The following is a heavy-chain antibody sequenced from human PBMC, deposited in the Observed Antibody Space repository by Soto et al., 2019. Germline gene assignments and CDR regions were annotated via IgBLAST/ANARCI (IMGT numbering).Heavy chain of an antibody. CDR3: ARDQWYGAFDI. J-gene: IGHJ3*02. CDR1: GGTFSSYT. Sequence: SEKVSCKASGGTFSSYTISWVRQAPGQGLEWMGRIIPIHGIANYAQKLQGRVTMTTDTSTSTAYMELRSLRSDDTAVYYCARDQWYGAFDIWGQGTMVTVSS. D-gene: IGHD2-15*01. CDR2: IIPIHGIA. V-gene: IGHV1-69*04.